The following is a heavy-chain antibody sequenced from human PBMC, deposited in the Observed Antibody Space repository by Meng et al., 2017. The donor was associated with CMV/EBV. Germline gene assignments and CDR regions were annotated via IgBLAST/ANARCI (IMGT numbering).Heavy chain of an antibody. V-gene: IGHV4-39*07. CDR1: GGSISSSSYY. CDR2: IYYSGST. CDR3: ARGSRFLEWLLLGYFDY. Sequence: GSLRLSCTVSGGSISSSSYYWGWIRQPPGKGLEWIGSIYYSGSTYYNPSLKSRVTISVDTSKNQFSLKLSSVTAADTAVYYCARGSRFLEWLLLGYFDYWGQGTLVTVSS. D-gene: IGHD3-3*01. J-gene: IGHJ4*02.